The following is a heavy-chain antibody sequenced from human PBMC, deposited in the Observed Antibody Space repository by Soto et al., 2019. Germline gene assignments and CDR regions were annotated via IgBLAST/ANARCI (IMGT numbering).Heavy chain of an antibody. D-gene: IGHD3-16*01. J-gene: IGHJ6*02. Sequence: ASVKVSCKASGYTFTSYGISWVRQAPGQGLEWMGWISAYNGNTNYAQKLQGRVTMTTDTSTSTAYMELRSPRSDDTAVYYCARGGGNGLFSYYYYGTDVWGQGTTVTVSS. CDR3: ARGGGNGLFSYYYYGTDV. V-gene: IGHV1-18*04. CDR2: ISAYNGNT. CDR1: GYTFTSYG.